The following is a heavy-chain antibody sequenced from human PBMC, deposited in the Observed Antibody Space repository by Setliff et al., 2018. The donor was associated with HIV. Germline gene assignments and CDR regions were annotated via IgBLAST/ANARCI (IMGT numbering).Heavy chain of an antibody. Sequence: GGSLRLSCVASGFTLSHHEMSWVRQAPGKGLEWVAYISNSARTIYYADSVKGRFTISRDNGKDSLYLQMNSLRADDTALYYCAREGQATDSFDIWGQGTMVTVSS. CDR1: GFTLSHHE. V-gene: IGHV3-48*03. J-gene: IGHJ3*02. D-gene: IGHD5-12*01. CDR2: ISNSARTI. CDR3: AREGQATDSFDI.